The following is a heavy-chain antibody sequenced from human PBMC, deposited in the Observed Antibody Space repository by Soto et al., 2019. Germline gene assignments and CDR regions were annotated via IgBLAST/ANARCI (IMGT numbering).Heavy chain of an antibody. CDR2: IYWNDDK. D-gene: IGHD1-26*01. CDR3: ALNVVELGAFDI. Sequence: SGPTLVNPHRPSHCPAPSLNSRLSLSTTVMCMRGIRQPPGKALEWLALIYWNDDKRYSPSLKSRLTITKDTSKNQVVLTMTNMDPVDTATYYCALNVVELGAFDIWGQGTMVTVSS. CDR1: NSRLSLSTTVMC. J-gene: IGHJ3*02. V-gene: IGHV2-5*08.